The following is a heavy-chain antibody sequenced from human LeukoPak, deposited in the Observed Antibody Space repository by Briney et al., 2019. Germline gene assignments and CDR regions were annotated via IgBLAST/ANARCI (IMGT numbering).Heavy chain of an antibody. CDR2: IYYSGST. D-gene: IGHD4-23*01. V-gene: IGHV4-39*07. Sequence: SETLSLTCTVSGGSISSSSYYWGWIRQPPGKGLEWIGSIYYSGSTYYNPSLKSRVTISVDTSKNQFSLKLSSVTAADTAVYYCARAADYGGPFDYWGQGTLVTVSS. CDR1: GGSISSSSYY. J-gene: IGHJ4*02. CDR3: ARAADYGGPFDY.